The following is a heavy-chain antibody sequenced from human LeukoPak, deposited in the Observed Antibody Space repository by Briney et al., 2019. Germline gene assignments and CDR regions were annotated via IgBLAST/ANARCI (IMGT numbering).Heavy chain of an antibody. CDR1: GYIFTGYY. CDR2: IKPNTADT. D-gene: IGHD5-24*01. CDR3: AREGDGYNYFDY. Sequence: ASAKVSCKASGYIFTGYYIHWVRQAPGQGLEWMGWIKPNTADTKYAQNFRGRVTMTRDTSTSTAYMELSRLTSDDTAVYHCAREGDGYNYFDYWGQGTLVTVSS. J-gene: IGHJ4*02. V-gene: IGHV1-2*02.